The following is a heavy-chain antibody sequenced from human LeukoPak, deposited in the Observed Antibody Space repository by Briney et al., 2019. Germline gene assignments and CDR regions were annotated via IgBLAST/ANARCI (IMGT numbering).Heavy chain of an antibody. V-gene: IGHV4-59*08. Sequence: SETLSLTCTVSGGSISSYYWSWIRQPPGKGLEWIGYIYYSGSTNYNPSLKSRATISVDTSKNQFSLKLSSVTAADTAVYYCASSGWSSYYFDYWGQGTLVTVSS. D-gene: IGHD6-19*01. CDR2: IYYSGST. CDR3: ASSGWSSYYFDY. CDR1: GGSISSYY. J-gene: IGHJ4*02.